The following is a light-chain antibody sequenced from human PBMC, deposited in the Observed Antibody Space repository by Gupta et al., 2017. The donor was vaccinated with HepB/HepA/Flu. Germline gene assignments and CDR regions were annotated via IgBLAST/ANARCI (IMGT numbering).Light chain of an antibody. V-gene: IGKV3-15*01. CDR3: QQYNTWPPVT. CDR2: GAS. Sequence: EIVMTQSPATLSVSPGERATLSCRASQTINNDLAWYQQKPGQSPRLLIYGASTRATGIPARFSGSGSGTQFTLTISSLQSEDFAVYYCQQYNTWPPVTFGGGTKVEIK. J-gene: IGKJ4*01. CDR1: QTINND.